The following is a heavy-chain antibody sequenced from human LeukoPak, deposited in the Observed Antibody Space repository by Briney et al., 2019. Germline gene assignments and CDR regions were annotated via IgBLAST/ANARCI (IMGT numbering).Heavy chain of an antibody. CDR2: IYYSGST. J-gene: IGHJ4*02. Sequence: SETLSLTCTVSGGSISSGDYYWSWIRQPPGKGLEWIGYIYYSGSTYYNPSLKSRVTISVDTSKNQFSLKPSSVTAADTAVYYCARVQDSSGYFFDYWGQGTLVTVSS. D-gene: IGHD3-22*01. CDR3: ARVQDSSGYFFDY. CDR1: GGSISSGDYY. V-gene: IGHV4-30-4*01.